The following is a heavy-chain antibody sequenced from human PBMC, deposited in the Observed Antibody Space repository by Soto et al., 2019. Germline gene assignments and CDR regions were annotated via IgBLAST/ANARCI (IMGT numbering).Heavy chain of an antibody. Sequence: SETLSLTCTVSGGSISSGDYYWSWIRQPPGKGLEWIGYIYYSGSTYYNPSLKSRVTISVDTSKNQFSLMLSSVTAADTAVYYCARGGNFDWLSVYYWGQGTLVTVSS. V-gene: IGHV4-30-4*01. J-gene: IGHJ4*02. CDR1: GGSISSGDYY. D-gene: IGHD3-9*01. CDR2: IYYSGST. CDR3: ARGGNFDWLSVYY.